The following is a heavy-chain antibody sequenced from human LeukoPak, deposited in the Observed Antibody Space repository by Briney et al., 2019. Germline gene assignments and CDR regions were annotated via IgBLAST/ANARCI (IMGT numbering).Heavy chain of an antibody. CDR3: ARGVAVSSRIAAV. D-gene: IGHD6-13*01. CDR1: GFTFSSYP. Sequence: GRSLRLSCAVFGFTFSSYPMHWVRQAPGKGLEGVAVISYDGSNESYADSGKGRFTISRDNSKNTLYLQINSLGAEDTAVYYCARGVAVSSRIAAVWGQGTLVTVSS. V-gene: IGHV3-30*04. J-gene: IGHJ4*02. CDR2: ISYDGSNE.